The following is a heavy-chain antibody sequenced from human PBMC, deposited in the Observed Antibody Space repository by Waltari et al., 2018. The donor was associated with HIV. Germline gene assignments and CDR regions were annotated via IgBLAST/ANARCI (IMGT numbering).Heavy chain of an antibody. V-gene: IGHV4-39*01. D-gene: IGHD3-16*02. J-gene: IGHJ6*02. CDR2: IYYSGST. CDR1: GGSISSSSYY. Sequence: QLQLQESGPGLVKPSETLSLTCTVSGGSISSSSYYWGWIRQPPGKGLEWIGSIYYSGSTYYNPSLKSRVTISVDTSKNQFSLKLSSVTAADTAVYYCARHSGSRSYYYYGMDVWGQGTTVTVSS. CDR3: ARHSGSRSYYYYGMDV.